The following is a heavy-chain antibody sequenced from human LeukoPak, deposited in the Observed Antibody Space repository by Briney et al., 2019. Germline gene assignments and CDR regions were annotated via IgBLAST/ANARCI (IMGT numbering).Heavy chain of an antibody. CDR1: GGSISSDY. Sequence: SETQSLTCTVSGGSISSDYWSWIRQPAGKGLEWIGRIFTSGSTSYNPSLKSRVTMSLDTSKNQFSLKLSSVTAADTAVYFCSRGGANDLWGQGTLVTVSS. J-gene: IGHJ5*02. CDR3: SRGGANDL. CDR2: IFTSGST. D-gene: IGHD4/OR15-4a*01. V-gene: IGHV4-4*07.